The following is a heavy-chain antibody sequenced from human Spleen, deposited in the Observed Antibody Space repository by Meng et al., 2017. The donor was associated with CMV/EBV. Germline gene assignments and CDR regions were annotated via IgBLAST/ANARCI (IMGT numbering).Heavy chain of an antibody. Sequence: CGYTFTGCNQHGGQQARGQVLGGVGWINHGSSGTNYAQKLEGRVTITSDTSISTAHMELSRLGSDDTAVYYCAGVGGREGPDNWFDPWGQGTLVTVSS. CDR1: GYTFTGCN. D-gene: IGHD2-15*01. CDR2: INHGSSGT. J-gene: IGHJ5*02. CDR3: AGVGGREGPDNWFDP. V-gene: IGHV1-2*02.